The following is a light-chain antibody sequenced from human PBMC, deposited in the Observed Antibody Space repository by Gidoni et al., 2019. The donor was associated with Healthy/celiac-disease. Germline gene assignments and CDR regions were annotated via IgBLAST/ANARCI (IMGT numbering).Light chain of an antibody. CDR3: QQSYSPSRT. Sequence: DIQMTQSPSSLSASVGDRVTITCRASQRISSYLNWYQQKPGKAPKLLIYAASSLQSGVPSRFSGIGSGTDFTLTISSLQPEDFATYYCQQSYSPSRTFGQXTKVEIK. CDR2: AAS. V-gene: IGKV1-39*01. CDR1: QRISSY. J-gene: IGKJ1*01.